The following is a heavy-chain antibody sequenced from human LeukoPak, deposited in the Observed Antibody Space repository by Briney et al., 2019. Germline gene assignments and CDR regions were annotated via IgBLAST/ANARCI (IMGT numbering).Heavy chain of an antibody. V-gene: IGHV3-11*06. Sequence: MAGGSLRLSCAAPGFTFSDYYMSWIRQAPGKGLEWVSYISSSSSYTNYAGSVKGRSTISRDNAKNSLYLQVNSLRAEDTAVYYCARHLKLPYGSGSSGAFDIWGQGTMVTVSS. CDR3: ARHLKLPYGSGSSGAFDI. J-gene: IGHJ3*02. CDR2: ISSSSSYT. D-gene: IGHD3-10*01. CDR1: GFTFSDYY.